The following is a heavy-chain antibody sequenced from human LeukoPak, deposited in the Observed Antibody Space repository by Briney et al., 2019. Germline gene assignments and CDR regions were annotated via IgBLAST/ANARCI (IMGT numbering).Heavy chain of an antibody. CDR2: INHSGST. CDR3: ARGGGNSGSYKGFDY. D-gene: IGHD1-26*01. CDR1: GGSFSGYY. V-gene: IGHV4-34*01. J-gene: IGHJ4*02. Sequence: SETRSLTCAVYGGSFSGYYWSWIRQPPGKGLEWIGEINHSGSTNYNPSLKSRVTISVDTSKNQFSLKLSSVTAADTAVYYCARGGGNSGSYKGFDYWGQGTLVTVSS.